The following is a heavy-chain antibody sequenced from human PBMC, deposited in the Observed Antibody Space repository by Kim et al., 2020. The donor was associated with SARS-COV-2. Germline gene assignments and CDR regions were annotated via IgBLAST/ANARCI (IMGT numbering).Heavy chain of an antibody. Sequence: ASVKFSCKASGYTFTSYDINWVRQATGQGLEWMGWMNPNSGNTGYAQKFQGRVTMTRNTSISTAYMELSSLRSEDTAVYYCARGPRYYDFWSGYPDSGFDPWGQGTLVTVSS. J-gene: IGHJ5*02. V-gene: IGHV1-8*01. CDR3: ARGPRYYDFWSGYPDSGFDP. CDR1: GYTFTSYD. D-gene: IGHD3-3*01. CDR2: MNPNSGNT.